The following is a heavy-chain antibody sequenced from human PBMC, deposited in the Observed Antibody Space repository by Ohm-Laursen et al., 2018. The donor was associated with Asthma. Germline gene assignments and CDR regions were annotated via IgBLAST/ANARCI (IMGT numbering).Heavy chain of an antibody. CDR1: GFTFSSYG. V-gene: IGHV3-33*06. Sequence: RSLRLSCAASGFTFSSYGMHWVRQAPGKGLEWVSIIWYDGSNKYYADSVKGRFTISRDNSKNTLYLQMNSLRAEDTAVYYCAKRGSYFDYWGQGTLVTVSS. D-gene: IGHD1-26*01. CDR3: AKRGSYFDY. J-gene: IGHJ4*02. CDR2: IWYDGSNK.